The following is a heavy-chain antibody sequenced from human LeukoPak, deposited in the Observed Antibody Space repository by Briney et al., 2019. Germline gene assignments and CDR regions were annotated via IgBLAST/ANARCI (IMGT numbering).Heavy chain of an antibody. V-gene: IGHV3-64*01. J-gene: IGHJ3*02. CDR1: GFTFSSYA. CDR3: AREHLSGYELPHAFDI. Sequence: GGSLRLSCAASGFTFSSYAMHWVRQAPGKGLEYVSAISSNGGSTYYANSVKGRFTISRDNSKNTLYLQMGSLRAEDMAVYYCAREHLSGYELPHAFDIWGQGTMVTVSS. D-gene: IGHD5-12*01. CDR2: ISSNGGST.